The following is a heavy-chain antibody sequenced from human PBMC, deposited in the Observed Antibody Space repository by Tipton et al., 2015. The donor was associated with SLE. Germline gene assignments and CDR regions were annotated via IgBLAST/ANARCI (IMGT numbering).Heavy chain of an antibody. J-gene: IGHJ6*03. D-gene: IGHD2-21*01. Sequence: QLVQSGAEVKKPGSSVKVSCKASGGTFSSYAISWVRQAPGQGLEWMGGIIPPFSPADYAQSFQDRLTITADESTRTAYMELSSLRSEDTAVYYCARDSCGGDCYGYYYMDVWGKGTTVTVSS. CDR3: ARDSCGGDCYGYYYMDV. V-gene: IGHV1-69*01. CDR2: IIPPFSPA. CDR1: GGTFSSYA.